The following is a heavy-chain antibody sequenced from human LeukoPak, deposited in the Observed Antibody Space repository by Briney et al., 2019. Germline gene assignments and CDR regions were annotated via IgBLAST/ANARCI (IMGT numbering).Heavy chain of an antibody. CDR2: ISWNSGSI. CDR1: GFTFDDYA. CDR3: AKESAIDYDILTGYFDY. Sequence: GRSLRLSCAASGFTFDDYAMHWVRQAPGKGLGWVSGISWNSGSIGYADSVKGRFTISRDNAKNSLYLQMNSLRAEDTALYYCAKESAIDYDILTGYFDYWGQGTLVTVSS. J-gene: IGHJ4*02. D-gene: IGHD3-9*01. V-gene: IGHV3-9*01.